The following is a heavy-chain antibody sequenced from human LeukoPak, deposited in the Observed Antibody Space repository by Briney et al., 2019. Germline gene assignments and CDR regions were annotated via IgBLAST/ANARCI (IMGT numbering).Heavy chain of an antibody. D-gene: IGHD4-17*01. V-gene: IGHV3-48*04. J-gene: IGHJ3*02. CDR3: ARDELRSGAFDI. CDR1: GFTFSSYS. CDR2: ISRSSSTI. Sequence: GGSLRLSCAASGFTFSSYSMNWVRQAPGKGLEWVSYISRSSSTISYADSVKGRFTISRDNAKNSLYLQLNSLRAEDTAVYFCARDELRSGAFDIWGQGTMVTVSS.